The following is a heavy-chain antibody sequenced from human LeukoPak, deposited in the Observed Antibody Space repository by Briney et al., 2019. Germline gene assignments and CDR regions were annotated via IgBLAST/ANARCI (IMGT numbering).Heavy chain of an antibody. CDR3: ARDVGVYYGSGSYYNPYFYFDY. CDR2: ISGSGGST. V-gene: IGHV3-23*01. J-gene: IGHJ4*02. Sequence: PGGSLRLSCAASGFTFSSYAMSWVRQAPGKGLEWVSAISGSGGSTYYADSVKGRFTISRDNAKNSLYLQMNSLRAEDTAVYYCARDVGVYYGSGSYYNPYFYFDYWGQGTLVTVSS. D-gene: IGHD3-10*01. CDR1: GFTFSSYA.